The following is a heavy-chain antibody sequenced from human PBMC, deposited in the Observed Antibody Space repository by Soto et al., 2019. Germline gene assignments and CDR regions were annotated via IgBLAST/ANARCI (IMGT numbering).Heavy chain of an antibody. CDR2: LWYDGSLE. CDR1: GFTFSTYS. V-gene: IGHV3-33*08. CDR3: ARGSYYYDSSGYPFYYFDY. D-gene: IGHD3-22*01. Sequence: PGGSLRLSCAASGFTFSTYSMNWVRQAPGKGLEWVAVLWYDGSLEFYADSVKGRFTISRGNSKNTLYLQMNSLRAEDTAVYYCARGSYYYDSSGYPFYYFDYWGQGTLVTVSS. J-gene: IGHJ4*02.